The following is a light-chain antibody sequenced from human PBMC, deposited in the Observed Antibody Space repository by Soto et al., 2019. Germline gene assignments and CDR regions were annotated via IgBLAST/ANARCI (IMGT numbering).Light chain of an antibody. CDR3: AAWDDSLNGYV. CDR1: SSNIGTNT. J-gene: IGLJ1*01. Sequence: QSVLTQPPSASGTPGQRVTISCSGSSSNIGTNTANWYQQLPGTAPKLLIYNNNQRPSGVPDRFSGSKSGTSASLAISGLQSDIEADYYCAAWDDSLNGYVFGIGTKVTVL. CDR2: NNN. V-gene: IGLV1-44*01.